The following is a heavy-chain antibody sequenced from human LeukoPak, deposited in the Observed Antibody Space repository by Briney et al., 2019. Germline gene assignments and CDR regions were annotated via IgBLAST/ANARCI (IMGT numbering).Heavy chain of an antibody. CDR2: INHSGST. D-gene: IGHD3-3*01. J-gene: IGHJ6*03. CDR3: ARRARYDFWSGYYKGYYYYMDV. Sequence: SETLSLTCAVYGGSFSGYYWSWIRQPPGKGLEWIGEINHSGSTNYNPSLKSRVTISVDTSKNQFSLKLSSVTAADTAAYYCARRARYDFWSGYYKGYYYYMDVWGKGTTVTVSS. CDR1: GGSFSGYY. V-gene: IGHV4-34*01.